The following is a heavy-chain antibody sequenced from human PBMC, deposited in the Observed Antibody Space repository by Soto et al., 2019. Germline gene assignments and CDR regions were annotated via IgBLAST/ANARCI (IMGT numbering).Heavy chain of an antibody. CDR2: IIPIFGTP. D-gene: IGHD2-2*02. J-gene: IGHJ6*02. CDR3: ARNGYCISTSCYSDYYYGMDV. V-gene: IGHV1-69*13. Sequence: ASVKVSCKASGYTFTSYAISWVRQAPGQGLEWMGGIIPIFGTPDYAQKFQGRVTITADESTSTAYMELSSLRSEDTAVYYCARNGYCISTSCYSDYYYGMDVWGQGTTVTVSS. CDR1: GYTFTSYA.